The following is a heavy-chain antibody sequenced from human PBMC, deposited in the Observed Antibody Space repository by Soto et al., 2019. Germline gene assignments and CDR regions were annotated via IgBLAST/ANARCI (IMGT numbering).Heavy chain of an antibody. Sequence: PGGSLRLSCAASGFTFSSYSMNWVRQAPGKGLEWVSSISSSSSYIYYADSVKGRFTISRDNAKNSLYLQMNSLRAEDTAVYYCARDGGVLLWCGELLSPNYYGMDVWGQGTTVTVSS. CDR3: ARDGGVLLWCGELLSPNYYGMDV. J-gene: IGHJ6*02. V-gene: IGHV3-21*01. D-gene: IGHD3-10*01. CDR1: GFTFSSYS. CDR2: ISSSSSYI.